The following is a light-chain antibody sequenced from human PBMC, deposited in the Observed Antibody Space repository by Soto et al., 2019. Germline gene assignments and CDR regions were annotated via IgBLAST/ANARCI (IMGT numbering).Light chain of an antibody. V-gene: IGLV1-40*01. CDR1: SSNIGAGYD. J-gene: IGLJ1*01. CDR3: QSYGSSPSANFV. CDR2: GND. Sequence: QSVLTQPPSVSGAPGQRVTISGTGSSSNIGAGYDVHWYQQLPGKAPKLLIYGNDNRPSGVPERFSGSKSGTSASLAITGLRADDEADYYCQSYGSSPSANFVFGTGTKV.